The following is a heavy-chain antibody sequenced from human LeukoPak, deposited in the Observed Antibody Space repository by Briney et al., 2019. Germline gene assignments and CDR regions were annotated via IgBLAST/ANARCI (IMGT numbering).Heavy chain of an antibody. V-gene: IGHV1-69*02. CDR2: IIPILGIA. CDR3: ARLVEMATTRLVDY. D-gene: IGHD5-24*01. J-gene: IGHJ4*02. Sequence: SVKVSCKASGYTFTGYYMHWVRQAPGQGLEWMGRIIPILGIANYAQKFQGRVTITADKSTSTAYMELSSLRSEDTAVYYCARLVEMATTRLVDYWGQGTLVTVSS. CDR1: GYTFTGYY.